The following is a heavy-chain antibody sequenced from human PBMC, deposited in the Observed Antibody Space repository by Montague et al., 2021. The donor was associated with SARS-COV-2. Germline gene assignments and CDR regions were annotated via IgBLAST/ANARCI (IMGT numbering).Heavy chain of an antibody. V-gene: IGHV3-48*03. CDR3: ARDRDWDDWCGMDV. CDR2: ISSSGGGRTK. D-gene: IGHD2-21*01. J-gene: IGHJ6*02. CDR1: GFIFSSYD. Sequence: SLRLSCAASGFIFSSYDMHWVRQAPGKGLEWISYISSSGGGRTKXDTXSVRGRFTIARDNAKNSLYMKMNSLRDEDTDIYYCARDRDWDDWCGMDVWGQGTTVTVSS.